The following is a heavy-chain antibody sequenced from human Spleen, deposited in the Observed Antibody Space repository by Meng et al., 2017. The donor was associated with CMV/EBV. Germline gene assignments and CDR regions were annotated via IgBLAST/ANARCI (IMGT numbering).Heavy chain of an antibody. V-gene: IGHV1-18*01. D-gene: IGHD2-2*03. CDR3: ARDTLASGMDI. J-gene: IGHJ4*02. Sequence: ASVKVSCKASGYTFTSFGFNWVRQAPGQGLEWMGWISAYNGNTNFAPRLQGRLTLTTDPSTNTAYMELRSLRYEDTAVYYCARDTLASGMDIWGQGTLVTVSS. CDR2: ISAYNGNT. CDR1: GYTFTSFG.